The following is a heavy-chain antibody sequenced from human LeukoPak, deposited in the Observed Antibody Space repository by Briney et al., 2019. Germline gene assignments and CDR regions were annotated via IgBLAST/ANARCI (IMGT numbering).Heavy chain of an antibody. D-gene: IGHD7-27*01. Sequence: PGGSLRLSCAASGVTFSDYAMNWGRQAPRTGLEWVSGIRVGGELYYADSVTGRFTISRDNSENTRYLQMSGPTAEDTAVYHCAKGTGDTGYYFDYWGQGTLVTVSS. J-gene: IGHJ4*02. CDR1: GVTFSDYA. V-gene: IGHV3-23*01. CDR2: IRVGGEL. CDR3: AKGTGDTGYYFDY.